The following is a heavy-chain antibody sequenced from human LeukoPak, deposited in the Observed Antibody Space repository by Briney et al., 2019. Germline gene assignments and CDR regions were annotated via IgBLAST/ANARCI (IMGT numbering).Heavy chain of an antibody. V-gene: IGHV4-34*01. CDR2: INHSGRT. Sequence: PSGTLSLTCAVYGGSFSGYYWNWIRQPPGKGLEWIGEINHSGRTNYNPSLKSRVTISVDTSKKQFSLKLSSVTAADTAVYYCARGVDYYGVWGQGTLVTVPS. J-gene: IGHJ4*02. D-gene: IGHD3-10*01. CDR3: ARGVDYYGV. CDR1: GGSFSGYY.